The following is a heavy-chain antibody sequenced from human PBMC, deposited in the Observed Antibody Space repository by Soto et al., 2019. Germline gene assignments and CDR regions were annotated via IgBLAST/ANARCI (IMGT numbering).Heavy chain of an antibody. V-gene: IGHV3-23*01. Sequence: GGSLRLSCAASVFIFNNYAMTWVRQAPGKGLEWVSTVTASGGGTFYANSVKGRFTISRDNSRNTLHLQMSSLRVEDTALYYCAKAIVKAIKAKFGYWGQGTMVTVSS. CDR1: VFIFNNYA. CDR2: VTASGGGT. D-gene: IGHD1-26*01. J-gene: IGHJ4*02. CDR3: AKAIVKAIKAKFGY.